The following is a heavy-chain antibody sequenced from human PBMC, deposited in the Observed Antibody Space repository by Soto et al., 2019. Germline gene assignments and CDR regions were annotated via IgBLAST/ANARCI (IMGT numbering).Heavy chain of an antibody. V-gene: IGHV1-3*01. J-gene: IGHJ4*02. Sequence: QVQLVQSGAEVKKPGASVKVSCKASGYTFTSYAMHWVRQAPGQRLEWMGWINAGNGNTKYSQKFQGRVTITRDTSASTAYMELMSLRSEDTAVYFCAMNLMDYDILTGFYMAYYFDDWGQGTLVTVSS. CDR2: INAGNGNT. CDR1: GYTFTSYA. CDR3: AMNLMDYDILTGFYMAYYFDD. D-gene: IGHD3-9*01.